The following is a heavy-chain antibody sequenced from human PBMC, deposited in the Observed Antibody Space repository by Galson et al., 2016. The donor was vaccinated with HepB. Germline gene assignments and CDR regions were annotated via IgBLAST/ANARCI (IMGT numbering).Heavy chain of an antibody. Sequence: ETLSLTYTVSGSSVSSGNYYWSWIRRPPGKGLEWIGYNYYSGSTNYNTPLRSRVTIEIDTSKNQFSLRLTSVTAADTAVYYCARKHSPSGQRYSRGWSPVWYFGLWGRGTLVTVSS. CDR2: NYYSGST. J-gene: IGHJ2*01. CDR3: ARKHSPSGQRYSRGWSPVWYFGL. D-gene: IGHD6-19*01. CDR1: GSSVSSGNYY. V-gene: IGHV4-61*01.